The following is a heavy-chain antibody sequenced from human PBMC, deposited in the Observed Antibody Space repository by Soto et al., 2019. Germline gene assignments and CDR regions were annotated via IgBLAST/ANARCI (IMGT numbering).Heavy chain of an antibody. CDR2: ISWNSGSI. CDR1: VFTFDDYA. J-gene: IGHJ5*02. V-gene: IGHV3-9*01. Sequence: SLRLSCAASVFTFDDYAMHWVRQAPGKGLEWVSGISWNSGSIGYADSVKGRFTISRDNAKNSLYLQMNSLRAEDTALYYCAKAGGYCSGGSCYWGWFDPWGQGTLVTVSS. D-gene: IGHD2-15*01. CDR3: AKAGGYCSGGSCYWGWFDP.